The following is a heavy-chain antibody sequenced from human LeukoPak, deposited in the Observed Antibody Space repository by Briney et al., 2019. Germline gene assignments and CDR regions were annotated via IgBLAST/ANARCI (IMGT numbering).Heavy chain of an antibody. Sequence: GGSPRLSCAASGFTFDDYAMHWVRQAPGKGLEWVSGISWNSGSIGYADSVKGRFTISRDNAKNSLYLQMNSLRAEDTALYYCAKSLVRGVFEYWGQGTLVTVSS. CDR3: AKSLVRGVFEY. D-gene: IGHD3-10*01. V-gene: IGHV3-9*01. J-gene: IGHJ4*02. CDR1: GFTFDDYA. CDR2: ISWNSGSI.